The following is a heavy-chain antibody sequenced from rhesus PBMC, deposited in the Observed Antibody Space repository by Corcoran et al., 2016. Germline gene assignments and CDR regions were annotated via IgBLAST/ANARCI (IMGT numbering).Heavy chain of an antibody. Sequence: QLQLQESGPGLVKPSETLSLTCAVSGGSISSNYCSWIRQPPGKGLEWIGRISDSGGTTDYTPPLKSRVTISTNTSKNQFSLKLSTVTAADTAVYYCARGSGKYGLGYWGQGVLVTVSS. CDR1: GGSISSNY. CDR2: ISDSGGTT. V-gene: IGHV4-173*01. D-gene: IGHD6-25*01. CDR3: ARGSGKYGLGY. J-gene: IGHJ4*01.